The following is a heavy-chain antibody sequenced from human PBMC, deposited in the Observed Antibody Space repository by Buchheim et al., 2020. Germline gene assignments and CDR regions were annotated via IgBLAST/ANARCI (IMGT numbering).Heavy chain of an antibody. D-gene: IGHD3-9*01. CDR1: GFTFSSYA. V-gene: IGHV3-23*01. J-gene: IGHJ1*01. CDR3: AKDEPAYYDILTGYYRSGYFQH. CDR2: ISGSGGST. Sequence: EVQLLESGGGLVQPGGSLRLSCAASGFTFSSYAMSWVRQAPGKGLEWVSAISGSGGSTYYADSVKGRFTISRDNSKNTLYLQMNSLRAEDTAVYYCAKDEPAYYDILTGYYRSGYFQHWGQGTL.